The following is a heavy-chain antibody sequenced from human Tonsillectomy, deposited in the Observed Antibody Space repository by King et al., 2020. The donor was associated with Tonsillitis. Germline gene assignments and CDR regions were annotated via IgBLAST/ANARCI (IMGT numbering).Heavy chain of an antibody. CDR3: AKVLYDSSGFDAFDI. CDR1: GFTFSNYA. V-gene: IGHV3-23*04. CDR2: ISGSGGSA. J-gene: IGHJ3*02. Sequence: VQLVESGGGLVQPGGSLRLSCAASGFTFSNYAMSWVRQAPGKGLEWVSGISGSGGSAYYADSVKGRFTISRDNSKNTLYLQINSLRAEDTAVYYCAKVLYDSSGFDAFDIWGQGTMVTVSS. D-gene: IGHD3-22*01.